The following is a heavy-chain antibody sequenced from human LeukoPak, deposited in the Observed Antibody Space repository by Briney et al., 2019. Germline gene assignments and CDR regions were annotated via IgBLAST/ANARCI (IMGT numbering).Heavy chain of an antibody. CDR1: GGSISSYY. CDR2: IYYSGST. D-gene: IGHD4-17*01. J-gene: IGHJ6*02. Sequence: SETLSLTCTVSGGSISSYYWSWIRQPPGKGLEWIGYIYYSGSTNYNPSLKSRVTISVDTSKNQFSLKLSCVTAAGTAVYYCARASWDGDYRRYYGMDVWGQGTTVTVSS. CDR3: ARASWDGDYRRYYGMDV. V-gene: IGHV4-59*01.